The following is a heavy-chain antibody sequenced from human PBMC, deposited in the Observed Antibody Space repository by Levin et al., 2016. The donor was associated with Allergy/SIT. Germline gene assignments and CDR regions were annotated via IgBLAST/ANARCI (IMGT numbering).Heavy chain of an antibody. Sequence: GESLKISCAASGFTFSSYAMSWVRQAPGKGLEWVGRIKSKTDGGTTDYAAPVKGRFTISRDDSKNTLYLQMNSLKTEDTAVYYCTTLSLRGSYLDGVYFDYWGQGTLVTVSS. CDR3: TTLSLRGSYLDGVYFDY. CDR2: IKSKTDGGTT. V-gene: IGHV3-15*01. J-gene: IGHJ4*02. CDR1: GFTFSSYA. D-gene: IGHD1-26*01.